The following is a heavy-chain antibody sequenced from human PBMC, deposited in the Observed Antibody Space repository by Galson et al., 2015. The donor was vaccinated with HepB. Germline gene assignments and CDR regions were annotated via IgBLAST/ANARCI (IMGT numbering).Heavy chain of an antibody. CDR1: EFTFSNYA. CDR3: ARGIVQLRPRHAAFDI. D-gene: IGHD2-2*01. Sequence: SLRLSCAASEFTFSNYAMSWVRQAPGKGLEWVSYISSSRSTIYYADSVKGRFTISRDNAKNSLYLQMNSLRDEDTAVYYCARGIVQLRPRHAAFDIWVPVTIFTAPS. CDR2: ISSSRSTI. J-gene: IGHJ3*02. V-gene: IGHV3-48*02.